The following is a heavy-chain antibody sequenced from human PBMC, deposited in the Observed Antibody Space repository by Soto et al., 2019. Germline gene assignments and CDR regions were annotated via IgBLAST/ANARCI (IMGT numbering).Heavy chain of an antibody. J-gene: IGHJ6*02. CDR2: ISDYNGNT. CDR3: ARDLLSGSYYALMAGYGMDV. CDR1: GYTFTSYG. V-gene: IGHV1-18*01. D-gene: IGHD1-26*01. Sequence: ASVKVSCKASGYTFTSYGISWVRQAPGQGLGWLGWISDYNGNTNYAQKLQGRVTMTTDTSTSTAYMELRSLRSDDTAVYYCARDLLSGSYYALMAGYGMDVWGQGTTVTVSS.